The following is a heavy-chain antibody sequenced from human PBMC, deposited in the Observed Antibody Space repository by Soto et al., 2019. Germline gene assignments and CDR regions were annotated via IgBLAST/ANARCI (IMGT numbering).Heavy chain of an antibody. Sequence: EVQLLESGGDLVQPGGSLRLSCAASGFTFSSYAMSWVRQVPGKGLEWVATISGSGGSRYYADSVEGRFTISRDNSKNTLYLQMNSLRAEDTAAYYCAKDIRQAGSCLDYWGKGTLVTVAT. V-gene: IGHV3-23*01. CDR2: ISGSGGSR. CDR3: AKDIRQAGSCLDY. J-gene: IGHJ4*02. CDR1: GFTFSSYA. D-gene: IGHD2-15*01.